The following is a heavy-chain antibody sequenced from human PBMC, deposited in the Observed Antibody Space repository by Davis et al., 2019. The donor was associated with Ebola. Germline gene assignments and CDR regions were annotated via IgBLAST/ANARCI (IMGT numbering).Heavy chain of an antibody. Sequence: GESLKISCKGSGYCFTTYWIAWVRQTPAKGLEWMGIIYPGDSDTRYSPSFEGQVTISVDSSISTAYLQWSSLKASDTAMYYCAKQESLYGSSDYWGQGTLVTVSS. J-gene: IGHJ4*02. CDR2: IYPGDSDT. D-gene: IGHD3-22*01. CDR3: AKQESLYGSSDY. CDR1: GYCFTTYW. V-gene: IGHV5-51*01.